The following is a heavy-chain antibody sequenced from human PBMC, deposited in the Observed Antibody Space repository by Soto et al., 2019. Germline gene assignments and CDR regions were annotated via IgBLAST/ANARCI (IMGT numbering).Heavy chain of an antibody. V-gene: IGHV3-9*01. CDR3: ARSWSGSTSGRVDV. J-gene: IGHJ6*02. CDR2: ISWDGYSI. D-gene: IGHD3-3*01. Sequence: EVQLVESGGGLVQPGRSLRLSCVGSGFTFEDYVMHWVRQVPGKGLEWVSHISWDGYSIGYAGSVRGRFTISRDNAKNSLFLQMNGLRPEDTALYYCARSWSGSTSGRVDVWGQGTTVTVSS. CDR1: GFTFEDYV.